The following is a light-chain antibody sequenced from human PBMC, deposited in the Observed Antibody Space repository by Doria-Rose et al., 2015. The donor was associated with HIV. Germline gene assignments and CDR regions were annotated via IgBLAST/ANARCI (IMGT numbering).Light chain of an antibody. CDR1: QSLLYTSKNS. V-gene: IGKV4-1*01. CDR3: QQYYDTPS. CDR2: WAS. Sequence: EIVMTQSSESLGMSLGERATLNCKSNQSLLYTSKNSLAWYQQKPGQPPKLLIYWASTRQSGDPARCSGSGSGTDFTLTISSLEAEDVAGYYCQQYYDTPSFGPGTTVDIK. J-gene: IGKJ3*01.